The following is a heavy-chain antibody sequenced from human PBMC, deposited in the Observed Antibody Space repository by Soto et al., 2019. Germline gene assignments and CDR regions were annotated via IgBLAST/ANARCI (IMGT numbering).Heavy chain of an antibody. V-gene: IGHV3-33*01. D-gene: IGHD6-13*01. CDR3: ARDLQPLVFLPYLDY. CDR2: IWYDGSNK. CDR1: GFTFSSYG. J-gene: IGHJ4*02. Sequence: GGSMRLSCAASGFTFSSYGMHWISQATGKGLEWVAVIWYDGSNKYYADSVKGRFTISRDTSKNTLYLQMNSLRVEDTAVYYCARDLQPLVFLPYLDYWGQGTLVTVS.